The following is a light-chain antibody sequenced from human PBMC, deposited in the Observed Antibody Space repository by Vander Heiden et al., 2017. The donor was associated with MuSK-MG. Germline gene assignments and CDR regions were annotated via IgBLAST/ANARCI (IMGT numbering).Light chain of an antibody. V-gene: IGKV1-39*01. CDR2: AAT. CDR3: QQSNSTPLT. Sequence: DIQMTQTPASLSALLGVRVPITCRASQSISSYLKWYQQKQGKAPELLIYAATSLQSGVPSRFSGSGSGTDFTLTISSLQPEDFATYYCQQSNSTPLTFGGGTKVEIK. J-gene: IGKJ4*01. CDR1: QSISSY.